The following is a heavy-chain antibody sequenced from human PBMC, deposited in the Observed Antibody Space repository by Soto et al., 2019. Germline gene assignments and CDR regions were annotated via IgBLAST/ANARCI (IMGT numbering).Heavy chain of an antibody. J-gene: IGHJ6*02. CDR3: ARGPQLELRDYYYYGMDV. V-gene: IGHV1-8*01. CDR1: GYTFTSYD. D-gene: IGHD1-7*01. Sequence: ASVKVSCKASGYTFTSYDINWVRQATGQGLEWMGWMNPNSGNTGYAQKFQGRVTMTRNTSISTAYMELSILRSEDTAVYYCARGPQLELRDYYYYGMDVWGQGTTVTVSS. CDR2: MNPNSGNT.